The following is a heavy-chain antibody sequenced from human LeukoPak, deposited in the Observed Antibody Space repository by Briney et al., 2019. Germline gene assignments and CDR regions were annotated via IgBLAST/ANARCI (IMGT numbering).Heavy chain of an antibody. V-gene: IGHV3-7*01. J-gene: IGHJ4*02. D-gene: IGHD2-21*01. CDR1: GFTFSSYW. CDR3: ARLPGGVVIDAGLY. CDR2: IKQDGSEK. Sequence: GGSLRLSYAASGFTFSSYWMSWVRQAPGKGLEWAANIKQDGSEKYYVDSVKGRFTISRDNAKNSLYLQMNSLRAEDTAMYYCARLPGGVVIDAGLYWGQGTLVTVSS.